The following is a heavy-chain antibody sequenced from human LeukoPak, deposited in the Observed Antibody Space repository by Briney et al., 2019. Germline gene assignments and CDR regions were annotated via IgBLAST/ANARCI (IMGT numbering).Heavy chain of an antibody. CDR3: AREPFWSGYFSNLHFDY. CDR1: DFTFSSYN. Sequence: GGSLRLSCAASDFTFSSYNMNWVRQAPGKGLEWVSSISSTSRYIYYADSVKGRFTVSRDNAKNSLYLQMNSLRAEDTAVYYCAREPFWSGYFSNLHFDYWGQGALVTVSS. D-gene: IGHD3-3*01. J-gene: IGHJ4*02. CDR2: ISSTSRYI. V-gene: IGHV3-21*01.